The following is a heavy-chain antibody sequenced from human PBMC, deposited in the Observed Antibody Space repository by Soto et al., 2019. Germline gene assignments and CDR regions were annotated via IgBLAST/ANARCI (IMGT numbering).Heavy chain of an antibody. J-gene: IGHJ4*02. CDR3: ARVPYGSDHYFDY. CDR2: IYPGDSDI. V-gene: IGHV5-51*01. Sequence: PGESLKISCKGSGYIFTTYWIGWVRQMPGKGLEWMGIIYPGDSDIRYSPSFQGQVTISADKSISTAYLQWSSLKASDTAMYYCARVPYGSDHYFDYWGQGALVTVSS. D-gene: IGHD3-10*01. CDR1: GYIFTTYW.